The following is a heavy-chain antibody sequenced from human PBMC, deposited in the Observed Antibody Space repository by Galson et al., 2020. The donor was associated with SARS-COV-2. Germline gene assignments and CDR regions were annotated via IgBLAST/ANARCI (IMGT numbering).Heavy chain of an antibody. V-gene: IGHV4-61*02. D-gene: IGHD1-26*01. J-gene: IGHJ4*02. Sequence: SETLSLTCTVSGGSINSGDYYWSWIRQPAGKGLEWIGRIYTSVGTNYNPSLKSRVTISVDTSKNQFSLKLSSVTAADTAVYYCARESRWDLYFDHWGQGTLVTVSS. CDR1: GGSINSGDYY. CDR3: ARESRWDLYFDH. CDR2: IYTSVGT.